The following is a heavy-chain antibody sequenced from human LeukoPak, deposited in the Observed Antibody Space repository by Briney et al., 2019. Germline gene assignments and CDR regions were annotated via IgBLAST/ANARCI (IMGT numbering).Heavy chain of an antibody. CDR1: GYTFTSYY. J-gene: IGHJ4*02. V-gene: IGHV1-46*01. CDR2: INPSGGST. D-gene: IGHD3-22*01. Sequence: ASVKVSCKASGYTFTSYYMHWVRQAPGQGLEWMGIINPSGGSTSYAQKFQGRVTMTRDTSTSTVYMELSSLRSEDTAAYYCARGRGDYYYDSSGYSLGYWGQGTLVTVSS. CDR3: ARGRGDYYYDSSGYSLGY.